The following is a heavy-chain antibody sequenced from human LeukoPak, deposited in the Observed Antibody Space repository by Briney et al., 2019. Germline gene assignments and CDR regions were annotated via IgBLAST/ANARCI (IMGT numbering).Heavy chain of an antibody. CDR2: INPNSGGT. J-gene: IGHJ3*02. V-gene: IGHV1-2*04. Sequence: GGSVKVSCKASGYTYTGYYMHWVRQAPGQGLEWMGWINPNSGGTNYAQKFQGWVTMTRDTSISTAYMELSRLRSDDTAVYYCAREQYSYGSTSGEAFDIWGQGTMVTVSS. CDR3: AREQYSYGSTSGEAFDI. D-gene: IGHD5-18*01. CDR1: GYTYTGYY.